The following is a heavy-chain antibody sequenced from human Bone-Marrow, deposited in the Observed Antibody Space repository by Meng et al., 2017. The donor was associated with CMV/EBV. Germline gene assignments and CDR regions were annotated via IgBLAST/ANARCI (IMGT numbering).Heavy chain of an antibody. Sequence: SVKVSCKASGGSFSNYAISWVRQAPGQGLEWMGGIIPFFGTANYAQKFQGRVTITTDESTSTAYMELSSLRSEDTAVYYCAREGGVTTVPSKNQFDYWGQGPRVTGSS. CDR2: IIPFFGTA. CDR1: GGSFSNYA. CDR3: AREGGVTTVPSKNQFDY. J-gene: IGHJ4*02. V-gene: IGHV1-69*05. D-gene: IGHD4-11*01.